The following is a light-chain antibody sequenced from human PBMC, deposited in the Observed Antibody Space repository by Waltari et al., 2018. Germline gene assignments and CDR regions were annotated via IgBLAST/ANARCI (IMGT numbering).Light chain of an antibody. V-gene: IGKV1-9*01. CDR1: QGISSY. Sequence: DIQLTQSPSFLSASVVDRVNITCRASQGISSYLDWYQQQPGEAPKLLISAACTLQSGVPSRFSGSGSGTEFTLTISSLQPEDFATYYCQQLNSFPYTFGQGTKLDIK. CDR3: QQLNSFPYT. J-gene: IGKJ2*01. CDR2: AAC.